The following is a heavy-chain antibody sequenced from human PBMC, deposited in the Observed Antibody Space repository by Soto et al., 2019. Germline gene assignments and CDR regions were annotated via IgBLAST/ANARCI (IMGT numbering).Heavy chain of an antibody. V-gene: IGHV5-10-1*01. Sequence: GEPLTVSWKGSGCSFTSYWISWVRQMPGKGLEWMGRIDPSDSYTNYSPSFQGRVTISADKSISTAYLQWSSLKASDTAMYYYARHSARDYYDSSGYYYYYGMDVWGQGTTVTVSS. CDR2: IDPSDSYT. J-gene: IGHJ6*02. D-gene: IGHD3-22*01. CDR3: ARHSARDYYDSSGYYYYYGMDV. CDR1: GCSFTSYW.